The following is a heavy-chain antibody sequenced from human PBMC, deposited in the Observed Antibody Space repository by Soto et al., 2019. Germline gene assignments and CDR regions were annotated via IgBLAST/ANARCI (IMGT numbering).Heavy chain of an antibody. CDR3: AGDLETYYYDSSGYYFRY. CDR1: GFTFSSYA. V-gene: IGHV3-30-3*01. D-gene: IGHD3-22*01. J-gene: IGHJ4*02. Sequence: GGSLRLSCAASGFTFSSYAMHWVRQAPDKGQEWVAVISYDGSNKYYADSVKGRFTISRDNSKNTLYLQMNSLRAEDTAVYYCAGDLETYYYDSSGYYFRYWGQGTLVTVSS. CDR2: ISYDGSNK.